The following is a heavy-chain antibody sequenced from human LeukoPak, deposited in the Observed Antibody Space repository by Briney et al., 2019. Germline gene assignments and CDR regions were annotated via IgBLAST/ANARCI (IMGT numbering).Heavy chain of an antibody. J-gene: IGHJ4*02. Sequence: GGSLRLSCAASGFIFSSYSMNWVRQAPGKGLEWVSSISSSSSYIYYADSVKGRFTISRDNAKNSLYLQMNSLRAEDTAVYYCARGWAAKWELLKAFDYWGQGTLVTVSS. D-gene: IGHD1-26*01. CDR1: GFIFSSYS. V-gene: IGHV3-21*01. CDR2: ISSSSSYI. CDR3: ARGWAAKWELLKAFDY.